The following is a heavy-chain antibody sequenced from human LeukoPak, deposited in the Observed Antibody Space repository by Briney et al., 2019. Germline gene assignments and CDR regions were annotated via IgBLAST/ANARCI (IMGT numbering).Heavy chain of an antibody. V-gene: IGHV1-3*01. CDR3: ARGPIAAVIHWFDP. CDR1: GYTFTNFA. D-gene: IGHD6-13*01. J-gene: IGHJ5*02. Sequence: ASVKVSCKASGYTFTNFAIHWVRQAPGQRLEWMEGINAGNGNTKYSQKFQGRVTITRDTSASTAYMELSSLRSEDTAVYYCARGPIAAVIHWFDPWGQGTLVTVSS. CDR2: INAGNGNT.